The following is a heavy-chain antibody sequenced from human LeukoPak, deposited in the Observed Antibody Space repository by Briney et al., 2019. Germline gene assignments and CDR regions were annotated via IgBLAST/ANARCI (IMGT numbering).Heavy chain of an antibody. CDR1: GFTFSNCA. CDR2: ISSYGDKT. Sequence: PGGSLRLSCSASGFTFSNCAMHWVRQAPGKGPEYVSVISSYGDKTYYADSVKGRFTISRDNSKNTVSLQMNSLRAEDTAVYYCARLSANSSAYFFDYWGQGTLVTVSS. D-gene: IGHD3-22*01. CDR3: ARLSANSSAYFFDY. J-gene: IGHJ4*02. V-gene: IGHV3-64*04.